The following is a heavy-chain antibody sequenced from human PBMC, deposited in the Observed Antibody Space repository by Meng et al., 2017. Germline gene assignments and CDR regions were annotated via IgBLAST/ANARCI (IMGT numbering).Heavy chain of an antibody. CDR3: ARDSIAVAANPTDAFDI. Sequence: QVPLQHAGPGLVEPSQTLSLTCAISGDSVSSNSAAWNWIQQAPSRGLEWLGRTYYRSKWYNDYAVSVKSRITINPDTSKNQFSLQLNSVTPEDTAVYYCARDSIAVAANPTDAFDIWGQGTMVTVSS. CDR2: TYYRSKWYN. V-gene: IGHV6-1*01. D-gene: IGHD6-19*01. J-gene: IGHJ3*02. CDR1: GDSVSSNSAA.